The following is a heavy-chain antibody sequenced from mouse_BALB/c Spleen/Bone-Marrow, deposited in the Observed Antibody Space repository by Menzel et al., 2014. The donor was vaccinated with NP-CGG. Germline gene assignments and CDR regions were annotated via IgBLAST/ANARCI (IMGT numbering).Heavy chain of an antibody. CDR2: TWAGGST. D-gene: IGHD1-1*01. V-gene: IGHV2-9*02. Sequence: VQLVESGPGLVAPSQSLSISCTVSGFSLXSYGVHWVRQPPGKGLEWLGVTWAGGSTNYNSALMSRLSISKDNSKSQVFLKMNSLQTDDTTMYYCARDDPYGGYAMDYWGQGTSVTVSS. J-gene: IGHJ4*01. CDR3: ARDDPYGGYAMDY. CDR1: GFSLXSYG.